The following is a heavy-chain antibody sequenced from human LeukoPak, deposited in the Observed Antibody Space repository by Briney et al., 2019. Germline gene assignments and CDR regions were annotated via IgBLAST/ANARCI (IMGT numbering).Heavy chain of an antibody. V-gene: IGHV4-34*01. CDR1: GGSFSGYY. Sequence: SETLSLTCAVYGGSFSGYYWSWIRRPPGKGLEWIGEINHSGSTNYNPSLKSRVTISLDASKNQLFLKLSSVTAADTAVYYCTRVRELTVIIWFDPWGQGTPVTVSS. CDR2: INHSGST. CDR3: TRVRELTVIIWFDP. D-gene: IGHD1-26*01. J-gene: IGHJ5*02.